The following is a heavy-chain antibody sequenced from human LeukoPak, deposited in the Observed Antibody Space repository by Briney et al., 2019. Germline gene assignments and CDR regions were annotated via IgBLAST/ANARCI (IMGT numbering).Heavy chain of an antibody. D-gene: IGHD2/OR15-2a*01. CDR2: MNPNSGNT. J-gene: IGHJ4*02. CDR3: ARVDGHETLDY. V-gene: IGHV1-8*01. Sequence: ASVKVSCKASGYTFTSYDINWVRQAPGQGLEWMGWMNPNSGNTDYAQKFQGRVTMTRNTSISTAYMELSSLRSEDTAVYYCARVDGHETLDYWGQGTLVTVSS. CDR1: GYTFTSYD.